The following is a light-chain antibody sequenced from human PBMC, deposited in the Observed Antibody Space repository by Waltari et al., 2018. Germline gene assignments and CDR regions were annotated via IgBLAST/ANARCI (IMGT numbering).Light chain of an antibody. CDR1: SSNVGTNY. V-gene: IGLV1-47*02. Sequence: QSVLTQPPSASATPGQRVSISCSGSSSNVGTNYVFWYQQFPGTAPKLLIFRDNRRPSGVPDRFSASKSGTSASLVINGLRSEDEADYYCAAWDDSPSGVVFGGGTKLTVL. CDR3: AAWDDSPSGVV. J-gene: IGLJ2*01. CDR2: RDN.